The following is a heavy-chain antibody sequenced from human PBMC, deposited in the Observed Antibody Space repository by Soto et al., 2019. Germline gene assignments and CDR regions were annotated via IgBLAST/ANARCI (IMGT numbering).Heavy chain of an antibody. CDR1: GGSISSGGYY. Sequence: QVQLQESGPGLVKTSQTLSLTCTVSGGSISSGGYYWSGIRQHPGKGLEWVGYIYYSGSTYYNPSLKSRVTIAVDTSKNQFSLKLSSVTAADTAVYYCARSYGRTADYWGQGTLVTVSS. J-gene: IGHJ4*02. CDR2: IYYSGST. CDR3: ARSYGRTADY. V-gene: IGHV4-31*03. D-gene: IGHD1-26*01.